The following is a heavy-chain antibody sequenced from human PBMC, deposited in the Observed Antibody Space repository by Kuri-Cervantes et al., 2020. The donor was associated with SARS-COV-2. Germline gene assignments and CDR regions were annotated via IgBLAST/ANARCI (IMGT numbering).Heavy chain of an antibody. CDR2: IYHSGST. CDR3: ARVLNSGSYPYRGNWFDP. V-gene: IGHV4-4*02. D-gene: IGHD3-10*01. Sequence: SDTLSLTCAVSGGSISSSNWWSWVRQPPGKGLEWFGEIYHSGSTNYNPSLKSRVTISVDTSKNQFSLKLSSVTAADTAAYYCARVLNSGSYPYRGNWFDPWGQGTLVTVSS. J-gene: IGHJ5*02. CDR1: GGSISSSNW.